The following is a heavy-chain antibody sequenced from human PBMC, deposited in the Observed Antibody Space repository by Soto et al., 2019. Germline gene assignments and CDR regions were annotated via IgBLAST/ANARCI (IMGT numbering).Heavy chain of an antibody. CDR3: AREDLAYYDFWSGYSPAFDP. D-gene: IGHD3-3*01. CDR2: ISYDGSNK. CDR1: GFTFSSYA. J-gene: IGHJ5*02. Sequence: PGGSLRLSCAASGFTFSSYAMHWVRQAPGKGLEWVAVISYDGSNKYYADSVKGRFTISRDNSKNTLYLQMNSLRAEDTAVYYCAREDLAYYDFWSGYSPAFDPWGQGTLVTVSS. V-gene: IGHV3-30-3*01.